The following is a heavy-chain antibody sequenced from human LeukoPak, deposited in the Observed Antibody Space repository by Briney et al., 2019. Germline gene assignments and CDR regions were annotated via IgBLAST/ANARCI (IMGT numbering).Heavy chain of an antibody. CDR3: ARVPGDYVWGSYRPNWFDP. CDR2: INPNSGGT. Sequence: EASVKVSCKASGYTFTGYYMHWVRQAPGQGLEWMGWINPNSGGTNYAQKFQGRVTMTRDTSISTAYMELSRLRSDDTAVYYCARVPGDYVWGSYRPNWFDPWGQGTLVTVSS. CDR1: GYTFTGYY. V-gene: IGHV1-2*02. D-gene: IGHD3-16*02. J-gene: IGHJ5*02.